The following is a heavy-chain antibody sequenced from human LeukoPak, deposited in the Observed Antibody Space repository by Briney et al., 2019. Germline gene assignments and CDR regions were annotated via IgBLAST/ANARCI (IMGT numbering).Heavy chain of an antibody. CDR2: IYYSGST. J-gene: IGHJ3*02. V-gene: IGHV4-31*03. CDR1: GGSISSGGYY. D-gene: IGHD3-10*01. CDR3: ATTYYYGSGSYSNYAFDI. Sequence: SQTLSLTCTVSGGSISSGGYYWSWIRQHPGKGLEWIGYIYYSGSTYYNPSLKSRVTISVGTSKNQFSLKLSSVTAADTAVYYCATTYYYGSGSYSNYAFDIWGQGTMVTVSS.